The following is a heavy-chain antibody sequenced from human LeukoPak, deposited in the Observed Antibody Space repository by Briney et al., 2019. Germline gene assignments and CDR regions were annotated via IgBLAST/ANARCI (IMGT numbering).Heavy chain of an antibody. CDR3: ATTGALRFLEWLGFDP. Sequence: ASVKVSCKASGYTFTSYYMHWVRQAPGKGLEWMGGFDPEDGETIYAQKFQGRVTMTEDTSTDTAYMELSSLRSEDTAVYYCATTGALRFLEWLGFDPWGQGTLVTVSS. J-gene: IGHJ5*02. CDR2: FDPEDGET. D-gene: IGHD3-3*01. CDR1: GYTFTSYY. V-gene: IGHV1-24*01.